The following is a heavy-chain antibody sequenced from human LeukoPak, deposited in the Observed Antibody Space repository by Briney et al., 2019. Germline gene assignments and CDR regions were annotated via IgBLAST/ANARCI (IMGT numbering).Heavy chain of an antibody. CDR2: ARNRANSYTT. J-gene: IGHJ4*02. D-gene: IGHD1-26*01. CDR3: ASSGVY. Sequence: GGSLRLSCAASGFTITDYYIDWVRQTPGKGLEWVGRARNRANSYTTEYAASVKGRFTFSRDDSKNSVYLQMNSLKTEDTAVYYCASSGVYWGQGTLVTVSS. CDR1: GFTITDYY. V-gene: IGHV3-72*01.